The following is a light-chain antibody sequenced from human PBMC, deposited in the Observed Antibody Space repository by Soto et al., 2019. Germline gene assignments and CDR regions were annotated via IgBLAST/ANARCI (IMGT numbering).Light chain of an antibody. CDR1: QDVSNY. V-gene: IGKV1-33*01. CDR3: QQYSNLIT. Sequence: DIHLTQPPSSLAASVGDSVNITCQASQDVSNYLNWYQQKLGKDPKLLIYDESNLETGVPSRFSGSGSGTYFSFTISSLQPEDFATYYCQQYSNLITFGQGTRLDIK. CDR2: DES. J-gene: IGKJ5*01.